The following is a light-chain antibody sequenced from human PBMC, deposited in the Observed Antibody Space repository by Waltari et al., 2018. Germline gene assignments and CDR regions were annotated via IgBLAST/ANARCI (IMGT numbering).Light chain of an antibody. CDR3: SSYAGTNNVV. CDR2: EVS. CDR1: SSDVGGFNY. J-gene: IGLJ2*01. V-gene: IGLV2-8*01. Sequence: QSALTQPPSASGSPGQSVTISCTATSSDVGGFNYVSWYQQHPGKAPKLMIYEVSKRTSGVPDRFAGAKSGNTASLNVSGLQAEDEGDYYCSSYAGTNNVVFGGGTKLTVL.